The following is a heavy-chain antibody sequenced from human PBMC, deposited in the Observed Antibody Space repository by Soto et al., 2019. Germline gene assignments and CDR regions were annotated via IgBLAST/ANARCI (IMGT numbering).Heavy chain of an antibody. J-gene: IGHJ1*01. V-gene: IGHV3-7*01. CDR2: IKQDGSEK. Sequence: GGSLRLSCAASGFTFSSYWMSWVRQAPGKGLEWVANIKQDGSEKYYVDSVKGRFTISRDNAKNSLYLQMNSLRAEDTAVYYCARGGSSGWYAEYFQHWGQGTLVTVSS. CDR1: GFTFSSYW. CDR3: ARGGSSGWYAEYFQH. D-gene: IGHD6-19*01.